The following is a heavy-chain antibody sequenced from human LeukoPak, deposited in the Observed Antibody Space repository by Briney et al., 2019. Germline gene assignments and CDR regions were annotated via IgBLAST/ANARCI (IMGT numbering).Heavy chain of an antibody. CDR3: ARVRLVDERAWAY. CDR1: GYTFSDLY. D-gene: IGHD1-1*01. Sequence: ASVKVSCKASGYTFSDLYIHWVRQAPGQGLEYVGWITPKSGDTYSPQRFQGRVTMTRDASISTAYMGLSSLRSDDTAVYFCARVRLVDERAWAYWGQGTLVTVSS. J-gene: IGHJ4*02. CDR2: ITPKSGDT. V-gene: IGHV1-2*02.